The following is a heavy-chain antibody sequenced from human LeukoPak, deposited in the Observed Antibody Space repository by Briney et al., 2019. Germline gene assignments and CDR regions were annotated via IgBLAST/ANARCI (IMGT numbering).Heavy chain of an antibody. CDR3: VGFGDNWFDP. D-gene: IGHD3-10*01. Sequence: SETRSLTCTVSGGSFSSSSYYWGWIRQPPGKGLEWIGSIYYSGSTYYNPSLKSRVTISVDTSKNQFSLKLSSVTAADTAVYYCVGFGDNWFDPWGQGTLVTVSS. J-gene: IGHJ5*02. V-gene: IGHV4-39*01. CDR2: IYYSGST. CDR1: GGSFSSSSYY.